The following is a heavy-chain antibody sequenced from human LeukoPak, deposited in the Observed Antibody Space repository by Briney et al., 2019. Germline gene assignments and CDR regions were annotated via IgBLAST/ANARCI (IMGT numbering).Heavy chain of an antibody. CDR2: ISYDGSNK. Sequence: PGGSLRLSCAASGFTFSSYGMHWVRQAPGKGLEWVAVISYDGSNKYYADSVKGRFTISRDNSKNTLYLQMNSLRTEDTAVYYCAREGDTPWFDPWGQGTLVTVSS. CDR1: GFTFSSYG. CDR3: AREGDTPWFDP. V-gene: IGHV3-30*03. J-gene: IGHJ5*02. D-gene: IGHD3-10*01.